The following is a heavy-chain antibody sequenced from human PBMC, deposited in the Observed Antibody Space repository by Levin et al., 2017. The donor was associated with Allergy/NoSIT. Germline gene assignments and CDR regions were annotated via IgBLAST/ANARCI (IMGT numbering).Heavy chain of an antibody. CDR3: AKEGSGSYSEN. V-gene: IGHV3-23*01. D-gene: IGHD1-26*01. CDR2: VSGDGGRT. CDR1: GFTFSSYA. Sequence: ASVKVSCAASGFTFSSYAMSWVRQAPGEGLEWVSAVSGDGGRTWYADSVRGRFTISRDNSKNTLCLHMSSLRAEDTAVYYCAKEGSGSYSENWGQGTLVTVSS. J-gene: IGHJ4*02.